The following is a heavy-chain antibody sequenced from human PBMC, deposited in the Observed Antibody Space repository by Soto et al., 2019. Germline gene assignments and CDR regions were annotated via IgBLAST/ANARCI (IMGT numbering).Heavy chain of an antibody. V-gene: IGHV4-39*01. CDR2: IYHSGST. J-gene: IGHJ5*02. CDR3: ARQAVQQQLVRGWFDP. CDR1: GGSISSSGYY. Sequence: QLQLRESGPGLVKPSETLSLTCTVSGGSISSSGYYWAWIRQPPGKGLEWIGSIYHSGSTYYNPSLKSRVTISVDPSKNQFSLKLSSVTAADTAVYYCARQAVQQQLVRGWFDPWGQGTLVTVSS. D-gene: IGHD6-13*01.